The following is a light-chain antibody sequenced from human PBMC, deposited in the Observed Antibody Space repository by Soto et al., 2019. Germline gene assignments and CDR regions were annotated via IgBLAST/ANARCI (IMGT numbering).Light chain of an antibody. CDR1: QSVNRY. Sequence: EIVITQSPATVSVSPGERATLSCRASQSVNRYLVWYQQKPGQAPRLLMYDASKRATGIPARFSGSGSGTDFTLTSSSLEPEDFAVYYCQQRDIWPWTFGQGTKVDNK. J-gene: IGKJ1*01. CDR3: QQRDIWPWT. CDR2: DAS. V-gene: IGKV3-11*01.